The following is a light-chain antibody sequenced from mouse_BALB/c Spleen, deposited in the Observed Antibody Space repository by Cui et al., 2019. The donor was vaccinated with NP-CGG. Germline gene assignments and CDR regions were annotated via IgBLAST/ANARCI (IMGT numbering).Light chain of an antibody. J-gene: IGLJ1*01. CDR2: GTN. CDR1: TGAVTTSNY. Sequence: QAVVTQESAPTTSPGETVTLTCRSSTGAVTTSNYANWVQEKPDHLFTGLIGGTNNRAPGVPARFSGSLIGDKAALTITGVQTEDEAIYFCALWYSNHWVLGGGTKLTVL. CDR3: ALWYSNHWV. V-gene: IGLV1*01.